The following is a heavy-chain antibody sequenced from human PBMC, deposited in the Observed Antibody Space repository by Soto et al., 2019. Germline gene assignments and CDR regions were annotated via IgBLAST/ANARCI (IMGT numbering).Heavy chain of an antibody. CDR3: AREGFWSGPRDAFDI. J-gene: IGHJ3*02. Sequence: GGSLRLSCAASGFTFSSYSMNWVRQAPGKGLEWVSYISSSSSTIYYADSVKGRFTISRDNAKNSLYLQMNSLRAEDTAVYYCAREGFWSGPRDAFDIWGQGTMVTVSS. CDR1: GFTFSSYS. CDR2: ISSSSSTI. D-gene: IGHD3-3*01. V-gene: IGHV3-48*01.